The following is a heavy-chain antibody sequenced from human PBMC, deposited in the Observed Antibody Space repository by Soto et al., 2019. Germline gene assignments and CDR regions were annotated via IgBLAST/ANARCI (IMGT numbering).Heavy chain of an antibody. CDR1: GYTFTSYY. CDR3: ARGGGIVVATAPYDH. J-gene: IGHJ4*02. D-gene: IGHD2-21*02. Sequence: QVQLVQSGAEVKKPGASVKVSCKASGYTFTSYYMNWVRQAPGQGLEWLGIINPSGGYTTYAQRCLGRVTMTSETSTRTVHMEVGSLTSEDTAVYYCARGGGIVVATAPYDHWGQGTLVTVSS. CDR2: INPSGGYT. V-gene: IGHV1-46*01.